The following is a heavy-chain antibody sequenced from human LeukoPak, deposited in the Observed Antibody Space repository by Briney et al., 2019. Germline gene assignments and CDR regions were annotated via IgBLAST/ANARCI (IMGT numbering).Heavy chain of an antibody. CDR2: IRYDGSNK. V-gene: IGHV3-30*02. D-gene: IGHD3-10*01. J-gene: IGHJ4*02. CDR3: ARQPLWFTKYYFDY. CDR1: GFTFSSYG. Sequence: PGGSLRLSCAASGFTFSSYGMHWVRQAPGKGLEWVAFIRYDGSNKYYADSVKGRFTISRDNSKNTLYLQMNSLRAEDTAVYYCARQPLWFTKYYFDYWGQGTLVTVSS.